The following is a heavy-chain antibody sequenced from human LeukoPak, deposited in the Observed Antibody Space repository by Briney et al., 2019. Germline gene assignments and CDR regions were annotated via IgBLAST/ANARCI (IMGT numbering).Heavy chain of an antibody. V-gene: IGHV3-48*01. Sequence: PGGSLRLSCAASGFTFSSYSMNWVRQAPGKGLEWVSYISSSSSTIYCADSVKGRFTISRDNAKNSLYLQMNSLRAEDTAVYYCARKPSNSGIDYWGQGTLVTVSS. CDR1: GFTFSSYS. D-gene: IGHD1-26*01. CDR2: ISSSSSTI. J-gene: IGHJ4*02. CDR3: ARKPSNSGIDY.